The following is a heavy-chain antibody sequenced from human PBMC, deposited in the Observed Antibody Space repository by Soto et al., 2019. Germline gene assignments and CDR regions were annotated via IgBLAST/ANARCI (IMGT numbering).Heavy chain of an antibody. CDR2: ISPQTGGT. J-gene: IGHJ6*02. CDR1: GYTFTGYY. Sequence: ASVKVSCKGSGYTFTGYYIHWVRQTPGQGPEWMGEISPQTGGTKYAQKLQGRVTMTRXXXXXXAXMXLXXXXSDXTAVYYCARGSRDFWSGYFMDVWGQGTTVTVS. D-gene: IGHD3-3*01. CDR3: ARGSRDFWSGYFMDV. V-gene: IGHV1-2*02.